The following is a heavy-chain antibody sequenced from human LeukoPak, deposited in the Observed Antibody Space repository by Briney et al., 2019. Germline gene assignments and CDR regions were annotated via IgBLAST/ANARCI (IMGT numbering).Heavy chain of an antibody. J-gene: IGHJ6*03. CDR1: GFTFSDHY. CDR3: AREGGYCSSTSCYATNYYYYYYMDV. Sequence: GGSLRLSCAASGFTFSDHYMDWVRQAPRKGLEWVGRTRNKANSYTTEYAASVKGRFTISRDDSKNSLYLQMNSLRAEDTAVYYCAREGGYCSSTSCYATNYYYYYYMDVWGKGTTVTVSS. CDR2: TRNKANSYTT. D-gene: IGHD2-2*01. V-gene: IGHV3-72*01.